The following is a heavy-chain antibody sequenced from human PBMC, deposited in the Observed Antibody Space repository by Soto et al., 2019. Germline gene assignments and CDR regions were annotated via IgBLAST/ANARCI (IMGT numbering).Heavy chain of an antibody. CDR2: INSDESIT. CDR3: VRGTRYSGNYCYFDY. CDR1: GFTFSSYW. Sequence: EVQLVESGGGLVQPGGSLRLSCAASGFTFSSYWMHWVRQAPGKGLVWVSHINSDESITRYADSVKGRFTISRDNAKNTLYLQMNSLRAEDTAVYYSVRGTRYSGNYCYFDYWGQGTLVTVSS. D-gene: IGHD1-26*01. J-gene: IGHJ4*02. V-gene: IGHV3-74*01.